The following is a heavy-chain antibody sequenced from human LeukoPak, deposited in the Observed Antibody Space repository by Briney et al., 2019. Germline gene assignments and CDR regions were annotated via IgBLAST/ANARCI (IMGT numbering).Heavy chain of an antibody. V-gene: IGHV3-48*04. CDR1: GFTFSSYS. CDR3: ARDGYSSGWYVTDFDY. Sequence: PGGSLRLSCAASGFTFSSYSMNWVRQAPGKGLEWVSYISSSSSTIYYADSVKGRFTISRDNAKNSLYLQMNSLRAEDTAVYYCARDGYSSGWYVTDFDYWGQGTLVTVSS. J-gene: IGHJ4*02. D-gene: IGHD6-19*01. CDR2: ISSSSSTI.